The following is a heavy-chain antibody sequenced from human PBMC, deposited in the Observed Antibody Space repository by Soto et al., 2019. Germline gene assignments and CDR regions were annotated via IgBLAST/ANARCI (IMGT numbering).Heavy chain of an antibody. CDR1: GLTFTSSA. V-gene: IGHV1-58*02. J-gene: IGHJ3*02. CDR3: AARGYETYDYIWGSYRSADAFDI. D-gene: IGHD3-16*02. Sequence: SVKVSCKASGLTFTSSAMQWVRQARGQRLEWIGWIVVGSGNTNYAQKFQERVTITRDMSTSTAYMELSSLRSEDTAVYYYAARGYETYDYIWGSYRSADAFDIWGQGTMVTVSS. CDR2: IVVGSGNT.